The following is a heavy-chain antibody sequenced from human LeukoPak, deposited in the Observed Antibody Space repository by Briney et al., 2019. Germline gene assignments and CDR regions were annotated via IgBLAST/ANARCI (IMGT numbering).Heavy chain of an antibody. CDR3: ARDAAYCSSTSCPRHFDY. V-gene: IGHV1-69*04. D-gene: IGHD2-2*01. CDR2: IIPILGIA. J-gene: IGHJ4*02. Sequence: SVKVSCKASGGTFSSYAISWVRQAPGQGLEWMGRIIPILGIANYAQKFQGRVTITADKSTSTAYMELSSLRSDDTAVYYCARDAAYCSSTSCPRHFDYWGQGTLVTVSS. CDR1: GGTFSSYA.